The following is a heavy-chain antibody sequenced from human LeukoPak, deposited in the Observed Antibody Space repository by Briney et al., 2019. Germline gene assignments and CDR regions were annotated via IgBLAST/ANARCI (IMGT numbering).Heavy chain of an antibody. J-gene: IGHJ4*02. CDR1: GFTFSSYG. Sequence: GGSLRLSCAAPGFTFSSYGMHWVRQAPGKGLEWVAVISYDGSNKYYADSVKGRFTISRDNSKNTLYLQMNSLRAEDTAVYYCAKDSIAAAGTFDYWGQGTLVTVSS. D-gene: IGHD6-13*01. V-gene: IGHV3-30*18. CDR3: AKDSIAAAGTFDY. CDR2: ISYDGSNK.